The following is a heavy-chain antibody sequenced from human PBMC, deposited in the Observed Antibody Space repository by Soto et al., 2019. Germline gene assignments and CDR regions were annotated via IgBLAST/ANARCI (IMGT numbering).Heavy chain of an antibody. J-gene: IGHJ6*02. V-gene: IGHV1-3*01. CDR1: GYTFTSYA. CDR2: INAGNGNT. CDR3: AREIVPAAPILGMDV. Sequence: ASVKVSCKASGYTFTSYAMHWVLQAPGQRLEWMGWINAGNGNTKYSQKFQGRVTITRDTSASTAYMELSSLRSEDTAVYYCAREIVPAAPILGMDVWGQGTTVTVSS. D-gene: IGHD2-2*01.